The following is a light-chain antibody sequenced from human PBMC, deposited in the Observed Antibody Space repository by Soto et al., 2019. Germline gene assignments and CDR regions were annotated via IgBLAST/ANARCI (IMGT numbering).Light chain of an antibody. V-gene: IGKV3-11*01. CDR2: DAS. CDR3: QQRPNWPLT. Sequence: EIVLTQSPATLSLSPGEGATLSCRASQSISSHLAWNQQKPGQAPRLLMYDASNRATGIPARFSGSGSGTDFTLTISSLAPEDFAVYYCQQRPNWPLTFGGGTKVEIK. J-gene: IGKJ4*01. CDR1: QSISSH.